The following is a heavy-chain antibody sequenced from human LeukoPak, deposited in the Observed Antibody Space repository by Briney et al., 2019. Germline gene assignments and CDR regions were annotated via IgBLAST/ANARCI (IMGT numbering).Heavy chain of an antibody. V-gene: IGHV3-7*01. D-gene: IGHD6-13*01. Sequence: GGSLRLSCAASGFTFSSYWMSWVCQAPGKGLEWVANIKQDGSEKYYVDSVKGRFTISRDNAKNSLYLQMNSLRAEDTAVYYCARDSEGYSSSWYYNYYYYYGMDVWGQGTTVTVSS. CDR2: IKQDGSEK. CDR3: ARDSEGYSSSWYYNYYYYYGMDV. CDR1: GFTFSSYW. J-gene: IGHJ6*02.